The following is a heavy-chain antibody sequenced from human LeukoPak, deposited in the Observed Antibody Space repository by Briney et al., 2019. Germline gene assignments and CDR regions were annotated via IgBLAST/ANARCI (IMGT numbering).Heavy chain of an antibody. CDR1: GFTFSSYW. CDR2: INRDGSST. J-gene: IGHJ4*02. CDR3: TRRGVVAAGTTFDY. D-gene: IGHD2-15*01. Sequence: GGSLRLSCSASGFTFSSYWIHWLRQAPGKGLVWVSRINRDGSSTTYADSVKGRFSVSRDNAKNTLYLQMNSLRAEDTAVYYCTRRGVVAAGTTFDYWGQGTLVTVSS. V-gene: IGHV3-74*01.